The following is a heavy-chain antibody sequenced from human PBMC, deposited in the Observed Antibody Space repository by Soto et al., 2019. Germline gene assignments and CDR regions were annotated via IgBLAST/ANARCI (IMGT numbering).Heavy chain of an antibody. V-gene: IGHV1-8*01. CDR3: TTVYDFWSGYEVSFGY. CDR2: MNPATGNT. CDR1: GYTFTSFD. Sequence: GASVKVSCKASGYTFTSFDINWVRQAPGQGLEWMGWMNPATGNTGYAQKFQGRVTMTRNTSINTLYLQMNSLKTEDTAVYYCTTVYDFWSGYEVSFGYWGQGTLVTVSS. J-gene: IGHJ4*02. D-gene: IGHD3-3*01.